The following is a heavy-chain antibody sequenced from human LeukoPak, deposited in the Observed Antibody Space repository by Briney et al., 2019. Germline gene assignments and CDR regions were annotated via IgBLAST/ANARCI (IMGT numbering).Heavy chain of an antibody. CDR2: IYHSGST. J-gene: IGHJ4*02. V-gene: IGHV4-38-2*01. CDR1: GYSISSGHY. CDR3: ARSYSSGWCLDY. D-gene: IGHD6-19*01. Sequence: PSETLSLTCAVSGYSISSGHYWGWIRQPPGKGLEWIGTIYHSGSTYYNTSLKTGVTISVDTSKNQFSLKLSSVTAADTAVYYCARSYSSGWCLDYWGQGTLVTVSS.